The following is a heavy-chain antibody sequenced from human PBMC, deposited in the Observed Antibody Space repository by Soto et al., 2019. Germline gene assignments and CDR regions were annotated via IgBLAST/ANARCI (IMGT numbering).Heavy chain of an antibody. V-gene: IGHV1-18*01. CDR3: AREKYYGDYDFYCFDY. CDR2: ISAYKGNT. J-gene: IGHJ4*02. CDR1: GYTFTSYG. D-gene: IGHD4-17*01. Sequence: GASVKVSCKASGYTFTSYGISWVRQAPGQGLEWMGWISAYKGNTNYAQKNQGKVTMTTDTSTSTAYLELRCLRFDDTVLFYCAREKYYGDYDFYCFDYWGQGTLVTVSS.